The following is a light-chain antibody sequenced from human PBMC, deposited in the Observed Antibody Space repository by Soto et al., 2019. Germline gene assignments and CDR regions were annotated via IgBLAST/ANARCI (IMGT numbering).Light chain of an antibody. CDR3: QQSYNTPRT. CDR2: TSS. Sequence: DIQMTQSPSSLSASVGDRVTITCRTSRPISEYLNWYQQKPGKAPSLLIYTSSNLQTGVPSRFSGSGSGTHFTLTINSLQPEDFATYYCQQSYNTPRTFGPGTKVDIK. V-gene: IGKV1-39*01. J-gene: IGKJ3*01. CDR1: RPISEY.